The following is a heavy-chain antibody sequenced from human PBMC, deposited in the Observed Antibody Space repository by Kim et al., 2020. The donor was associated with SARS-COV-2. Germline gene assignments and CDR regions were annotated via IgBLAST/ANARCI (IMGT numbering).Heavy chain of an antibody. D-gene: IGHD6-13*01. CDR1: GFTFDDYG. Sequence: GGSLRLSCAASGFTFDDYGMSWVRQAPGKGLEWVSGINWNGGSTGYADSVKGRFTISRDNAKNSLYLQMNSLRAEDTALYHCARVFYRLAAAASDYWGQGTLVTVSS. CDR3: ARVFYRLAAAASDY. V-gene: IGHV3-20*01. J-gene: IGHJ4*02. CDR2: INWNGGST.